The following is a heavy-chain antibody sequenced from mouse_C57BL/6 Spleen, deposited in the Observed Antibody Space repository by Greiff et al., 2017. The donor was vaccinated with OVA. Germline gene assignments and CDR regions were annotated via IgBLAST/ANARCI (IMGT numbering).Heavy chain of an antibody. CDR3: AREGDLDYGYDAWFAY. Sequence: QVQLKQSGAELAKPGASVKLSCKASGYTFTSYWMHWVKQRPGQGLEWIGYINPSSGYTKYNQKFKDKATLTADKSSSTAYMQLSSLTYEDSAVYYCAREGDLDYGYDAWFAYWGQGTLVTVSA. D-gene: IGHD2-2*01. V-gene: IGHV1-7*01. J-gene: IGHJ3*01. CDR2: INPSSGYT. CDR1: GYTFTSYW.